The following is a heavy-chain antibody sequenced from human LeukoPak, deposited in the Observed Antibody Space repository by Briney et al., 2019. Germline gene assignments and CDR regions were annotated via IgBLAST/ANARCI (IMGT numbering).Heavy chain of an antibody. D-gene: IGHD3-22*01. CDR1: GFTFSSYE. J-gene: IGHJ5*02. CDR3: AKDPQAPNPNYDSSGYYYGNWFDP. V-gene: IGHV3-48*03. Sequence: PGGSLRLSCAASGFTFSSYEMNWVRQAPGKGLEWVSYISSSGSTIYYADSVKGRFTISRDNAKNSLYLQMNSLRAEDTAVYYCAKDPQAPNPNYDSSGYYYGNWFDPWGQGTLVTVSS. CDR2: ISSSGSTI.